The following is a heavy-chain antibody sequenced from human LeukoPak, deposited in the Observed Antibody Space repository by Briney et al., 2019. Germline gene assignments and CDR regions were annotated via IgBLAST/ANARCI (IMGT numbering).Heavy chain of an antibody. V-gene: IGHV3-23*01. CDR1: GFTFSSYA. J-gene: IGHJ4*02. Sequence: GGSLRLSCAASGFTFSSYAMSWVRQAPGKGLEWVSAISGSGASTYYADSVKGRFTISRDNPKNTLYLQMNSLRPEDTAVYYCAKGQGMGDYYDSSGYSDYWGQGTLVTVSS. CDR3: AKGQGMGDYYDSSGYSDY. D-gene: IGHD3-22*01. CDR2: ISGSGAST.